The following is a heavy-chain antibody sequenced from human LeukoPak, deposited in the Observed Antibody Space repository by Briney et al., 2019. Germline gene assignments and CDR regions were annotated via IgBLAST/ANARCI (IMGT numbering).Heavy chain of an antibody. D-gene: IGHD3-3*01. CDR2: FDPEDGET. Sequence: ASVKVSCKVSGYILTELSMHWVRQAPGKGLEWMGGFDPEDGETIYAQKFQGRVTMTEDTSTDTAYMELSSLRSEDTAVYYCARARRIFGVVTLPYYYYYGMDVWGQGTTVTVSS. CDR3: ARARRIFGVVTLPYYYYYGMDV. J-gene: IGHJ6*02. V-gene: IGHV1-24*01. CDR1: GYILTELS.